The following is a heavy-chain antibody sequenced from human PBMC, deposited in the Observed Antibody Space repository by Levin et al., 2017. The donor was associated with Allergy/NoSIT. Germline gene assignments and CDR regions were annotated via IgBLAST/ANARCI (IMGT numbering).Heavy chain of an antibody. CDR2: THHTGST. CDR1: GGSIVTNDR. J-gene: IGHJ4*02. D-gene: IGHD6-19*01. V-gene: IGHV4-4*02. Sequence: GSLRLSCAVSGGSIVTNDRWSWVRQPPGKGLEWIGETHHTGSTKYNPSLKSRVTISVDKSNNHFSLRLTSVTAADTAVYYCARQGGWYCDFWGQGTLVTVSS. CDR3: ARQGGWYCDF.